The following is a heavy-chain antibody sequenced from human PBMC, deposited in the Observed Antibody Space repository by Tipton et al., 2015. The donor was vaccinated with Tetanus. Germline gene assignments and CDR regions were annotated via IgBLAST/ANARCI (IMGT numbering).Heavy chain of an antibody. D-gene: IGHD5-24*01. CDR2: TYHSGHT. J-gene: IGHJ5*01. V-gene: IGHV4-30-2*01. CDR3: ARARRNDRTHWFDS. CDR1: GGSISSGHS. Sequence: TLSLTCDVSGGSISSGHSWNWIRQPPGEGLEWIGFTYHSGHTFYKSSLESRVTISVDRSKNQFSLKLSSVSAADTAVYYCARARRNDRTHWFDSWGQGISVTVSS.